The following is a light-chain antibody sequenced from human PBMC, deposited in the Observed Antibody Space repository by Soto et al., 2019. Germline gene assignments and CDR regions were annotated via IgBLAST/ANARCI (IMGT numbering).Light chain of an antibody. CDR3: QQTNSVPLT. CDR1: QDISNY. Sequence: DIQMTQSPSSVSASVGDRVTITCRASQDISNYLAWYQQKPGKAPNLLIYTASSLQSGVPPKFSGSGSGTDFTLTISSLQPEDVATYYCQQTNSVPLTFGGGTKVEIK. V-gene: IGKV1-12*01. CDR2: TAS. J-gene: IGKJ4*01.